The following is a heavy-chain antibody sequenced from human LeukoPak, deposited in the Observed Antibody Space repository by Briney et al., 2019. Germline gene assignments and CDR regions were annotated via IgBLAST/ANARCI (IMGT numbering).Heavy chain of an antibody. CDR1: GYTFTNQG. Sequence: ASVGVSCKASGYTFTNQGISWVRQAPGQGLEWMGIINPSGGSTTNAQKFQGRVTMTRDTSTTTVYMELSSLRSDDTAMYYCARDERDVVVVPGAMPYWGQGTLVTVSS. V-gene: IGHV1-46*01. CDR2: INPSGGST. J-gene: IGHJ4*02. CDR3: ARDERDVVVVPGAMPY. D-gene: IGHD2-2*01.